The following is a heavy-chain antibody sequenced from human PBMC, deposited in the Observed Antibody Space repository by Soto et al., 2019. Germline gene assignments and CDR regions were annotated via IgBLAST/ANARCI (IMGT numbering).Heavy chain of an antibody. V-gene: IGHV4-39*01. CDR3: ARRTAGLSVDAFDI. CDR1: GGSISGSSYY. J-gene: IGHJ3*02. Sequence: SETLSLTCSVSGGSISGSSYYWGWIRQPPGKGLEWIGNIYYSGSTYYNPSLKSRVTISVDTSKNQFSLKLSSVTAADTAVFYCARRTAGLSVDAFDIWGQGTMVTVSS. CDR2: IYYSGST. D-gene: IGHD2-21*02.